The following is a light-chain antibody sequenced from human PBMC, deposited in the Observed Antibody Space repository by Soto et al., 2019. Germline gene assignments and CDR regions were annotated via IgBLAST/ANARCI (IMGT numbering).Light chain of an antibody. CDR2: EVS. V-gene: IGLV2-14*01. J-gene: IGLJ2*01. CDR1: SNDVGGYAY. CDR3: SAYTHSNTVI. Sequence: QSALTQPASVSGSPGQSITISCTGTSNDVGGYAYVSWYQQYPGKAPKLVISEVSNRPSGVSHRFSGSRSGNTASLTISGLQADDEADYYCSAYTHSNTVIFGGGTKLTVL.